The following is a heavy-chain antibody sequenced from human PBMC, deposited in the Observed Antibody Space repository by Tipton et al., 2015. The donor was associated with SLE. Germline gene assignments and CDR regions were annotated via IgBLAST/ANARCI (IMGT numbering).Heavy chain of an antibody. CDR1: GYSISSGYY. D-gene: IGHD3-16*01. CDR2: LSYSGST. CDR3: ATQGYYDSSFDY. V-gene: IGHV4-59*08. J-gene: IGHJ4*02. Sequence: TLSLTCSVSGYSISSGYYWSWIRQSPEKGLEWIGYLSYSGSTNYNPSLESRVTISVDTSKNQFSLKLSSVTAAGTAVYYCATQGYYDSSFDYWGQGTLVTVSS.